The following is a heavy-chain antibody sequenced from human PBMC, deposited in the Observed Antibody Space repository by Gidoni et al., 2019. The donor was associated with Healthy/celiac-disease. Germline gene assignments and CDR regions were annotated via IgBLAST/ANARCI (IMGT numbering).Heavy chain of an antibody. CDR3: ARDRGYGGKPRFYFQH. Sequence: QVQLVESGGGLVKPGGSLRLAGAASGFTFSDYYMSWIRQAPGKGLEWVSYISSSGSTIYYADSVTGRFTTSRDNAKNSLYLQMNSLRAEDTAVYSCARDRGYGGKPRFYFQHWGQGTLVTVSS. CDR1: GFTFSDYY. CDR2: ISSSGSTI. J-gene: IGHJ1*01. D-gene: IGHD4-17*01. V-gene: IGHV3-11*01.